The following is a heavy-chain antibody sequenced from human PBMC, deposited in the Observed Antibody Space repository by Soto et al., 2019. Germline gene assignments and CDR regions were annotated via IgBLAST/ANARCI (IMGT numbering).Heavy chain of an antibody. CDR2: IYYSGST. Sequence: SETLSLTCTVSGGSISSYYWSWIRQPPGKGLEWIGYIYYSGSTNYNPSHKSRVTISVDTSKNQFSLKLSSVSAADTAVYSCARAVLRGSGSYYFDYWGQGTLVTVSS. V-gene: IGHV4-59*01. CDR1: GGSISSYY. D-gene: IGHD3-10*01. J-gene: IGHJ4*02. CDR3: ARAVLRGSGSYYFDY.